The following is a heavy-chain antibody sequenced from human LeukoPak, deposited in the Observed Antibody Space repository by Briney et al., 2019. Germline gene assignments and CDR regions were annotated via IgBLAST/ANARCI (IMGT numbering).Heavy chain of an antibody. V-gene: IGHV1-18*01. CDR1: GYTFTSHG. Sequence: ASVKVSCKTSGYTFTSHGISWVRQAPGQGLEWMGWISANNGDTNYAQKMQGRLTMTTDTTTSTAFMELRSLSSDDTAIYYCARDWPTVIADYWGQGTLVTVSS. J-gene: IGHJ4*02. CDR3: ARDWPTVIADY. CDR2: ISANNGDT. D-gene: IGHD4-11*01.